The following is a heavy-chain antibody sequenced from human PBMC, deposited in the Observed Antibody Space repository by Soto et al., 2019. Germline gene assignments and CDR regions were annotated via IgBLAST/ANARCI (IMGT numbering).Heavy chain of an antibody. V-gene: IGHV1-69*01. Sequence: QVQLVQSGAEVKKPGSSVKVSCKASGGTFSSYAISWVRQAPGQGLEWMGGIIPIFGTANYAQKFQGRVTITADESTSTAYVELSSLRSEDTAVYYCARAGSGSYYDYYYGMDVWGQGTTVTVSS. CDR3: ARAGSGSYYDYYYGMDV. CDR1: GGTFSSYA. D-gene: IGHD1-26*01. CDR2: IIPIFGTA. J-gene: IGHJ6*02.